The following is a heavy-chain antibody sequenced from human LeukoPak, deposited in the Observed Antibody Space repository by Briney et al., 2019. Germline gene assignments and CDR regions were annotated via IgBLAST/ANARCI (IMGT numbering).Heavy chain of an antibody. CDR2: ISSSSSYI. CDR1: GFTFSSYS. D-gene: IGHD2-2*01. V-gene: IGHV3-21*01. CDR3: AREGYCSSTSCYPLDY. Sequence: GSLRLSCAASGFTFSSYSMNWVRQAPGKGLEWVSSISSSSSYIYYADSVKGRFTISRDNAKNSLYLQMNSLRAEDTAVYYCAREGYCSSTSCYPLDYWGQGTLVTVSS. J-gene: IGHJ4*02.